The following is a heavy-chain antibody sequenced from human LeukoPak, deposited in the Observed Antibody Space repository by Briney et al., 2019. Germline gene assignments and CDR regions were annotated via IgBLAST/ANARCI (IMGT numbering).Heavy chain of an antibody. V-gene: IGHV1-69*05. Sequence: SVKVSCKASGGTFSSYAISWVRQAPGQGLEWMGGIIPIFGTANYAQKFQGRVTITTDESTSTAYMELSSLRSEDTAVYYCARGQGYCSGGSCYSGDYWGQGTLVTVSS. CDR1: GGTFSSYA. D-gene: IGHD2-15*01. CDR3: ARGQGYCSGGSCYSGDY. J-gene: IGHJ4*02. CDR2: IIPIFGTA.